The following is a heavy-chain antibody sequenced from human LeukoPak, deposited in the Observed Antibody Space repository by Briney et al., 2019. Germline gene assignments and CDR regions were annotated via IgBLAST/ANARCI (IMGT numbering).Heavy chain of an antibody. Sequence: PGGSLRLSCAASGFTFSSYNMNWVRQAPGKGLEWVSYITSGGSTIYYADSVKGRFTISRDNAKNSLYLQMNSLRDEDTAVYYWALLDGSQTKSDCWGQGTLVTVSS. V-gene: IGHV3-48*02. CDR1: GFTFSSYN. CDR3: ALLDGSQTKSDC. J-gene: IGHJ4*02. D-gene: IGHD5-24*01. CDR2: ITSGGSTI.